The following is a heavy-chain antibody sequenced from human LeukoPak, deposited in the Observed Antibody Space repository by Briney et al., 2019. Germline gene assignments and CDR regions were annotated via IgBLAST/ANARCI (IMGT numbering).Heavy chain of an antibody. CDR1: GFTFSSYW. CDR2: INSDGSST. J-gene: IGHJ4*02. D-gene: IGHD2-21*02. Sequence: GGSLRLSCAASGFTFSSYWMHWVRQAPGKGLVWVSRINSDGSSTIYADSVKGRFTISRDNAKNTLYLQMNSLRAEDTAVYYCAKDFVVVPGNVNYFDYWGQGTLVTVSS. CDR3: AKDFVVVPGNVNYFDY. V-gene: IGHV3-74*01.